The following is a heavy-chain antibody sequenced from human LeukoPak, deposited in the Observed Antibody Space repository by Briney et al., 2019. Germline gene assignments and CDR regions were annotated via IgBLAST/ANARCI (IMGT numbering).Heavy chain of an antibody. D-gene: IGHD1-14*01. CDR1: GFTVSTHY. Sequence: PGGSLRLSCAASGFTVSTHYMSWGCHAPRQGQDRDSIVYSACSTYYADSVKGRFTISRDNSKNTVDLQMNTLRAEDTAVYYCARVRLDRSERNLDAFENWGQGTMVTVSS. CDR2: VYSACST. V-gene: IGHV3-53*01. CDR3: ARVRLDRSERNLDAFEN. J-gene: IGHJ3*02.